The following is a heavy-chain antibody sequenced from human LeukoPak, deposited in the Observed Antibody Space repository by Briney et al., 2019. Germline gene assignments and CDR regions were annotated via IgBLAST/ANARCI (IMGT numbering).Heavy chain of an antibody. CDR3: ARETFGYYSNYVGYFDY. V-gene: IGHV4-4*07. CDR1: GGSISSYY. D-gene: IGHD4-11*01. J-gene: IGHJ4*02. Sequence: PSETLSLTCTVSGGSISSYYWSWIRQPAGKGLESIGHISTSGSTNYNPSLKSRVTMSVDTSKNQFSLKLSSVTAADTAVYYCARETFGYYSNYVGYFDYWGQGTLVTVSS. CDR2: ISTSGST.